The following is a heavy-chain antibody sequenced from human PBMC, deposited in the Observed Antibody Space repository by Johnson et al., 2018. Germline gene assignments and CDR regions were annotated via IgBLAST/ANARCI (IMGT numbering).Heavy chain of an antibody. Sequence: VQLQESGGGLVQPGGSLKLSCAASGFTFSGSAMHWVRQASGKGLEWVGRIRSKANSYATAYAASVKGRFTISRDDSKNTAYLQMNSLKTEDTAVYYCTRPPLGVTIFGVVTDDAFDIWGQGTMVTVSS. CDR3: TRPPLGVTIFGVVTDDAFDI. V-gene: IGHV3-73*02. J-gene: IGHJ3*02. CDR1: GFTFSGSA. CDR2: IRSKANSYAT. D-gene: IGHD3-3*01.